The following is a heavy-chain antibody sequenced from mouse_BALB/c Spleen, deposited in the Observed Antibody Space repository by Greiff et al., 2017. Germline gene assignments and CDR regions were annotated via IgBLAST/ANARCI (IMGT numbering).Heavy chain of an antibody. J-gene: IGHJ2*01. V-gene: IGHV1S34*01. D-gene: IGHD2-2*01. CDR3: ARKKGYGYLLDY. Sequence: LVKTGASVKISCKASGYSFTGYYMHWVKQSHGKSLEWIGYISCYNGATSYNQKFKGKATFTVDTSSSTAYMQFNSLTSEDSAVYYCARKKGYGYLLDYWGQGTTLTVSS. CDR1: GYSFTGYY. CDR2: ISCYNGAT.